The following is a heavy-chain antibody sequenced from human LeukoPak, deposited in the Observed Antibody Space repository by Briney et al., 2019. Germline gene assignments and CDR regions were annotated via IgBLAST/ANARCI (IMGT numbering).Heavy chain of an antibody. CDR1: GGSISSYY. V-gene: IGHV4-39*01. J-gene: IGHJ4*02. Sequence: PSETLSLTCTVSGGSISSYYWGWIRQPPGKGLEWIGSIYYSGSTYYNPSLKSRVTISVDTSKNQFSLKLSSVTAADTAVYYCARRIGRGNYFDYWGQGTLVTVSS. CDR3: ARRIGRGNYFDY. D-gene: IGHD1-26*01. CDR2: IYYSGST.